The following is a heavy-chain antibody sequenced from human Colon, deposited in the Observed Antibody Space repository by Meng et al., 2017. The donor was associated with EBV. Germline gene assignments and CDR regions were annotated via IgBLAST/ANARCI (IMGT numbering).Heavy chain of an antibody. V-gene: IGHV4-4*02. CDR1: GGSISSSHW. D-gene: IGHD2-21*01. J-gene: IGHJ4*02. Sequence: QVQRQDSGPGLVKPSGTLSLTCAVSGGSISSSHWWTWVRQPPGKGLEWIGEVYHTGSTKYNPSLKSRLTISVDRSKNQFSLNLTSVTAADTAVYYCARVWQSLTAFFDSWGQGTLVTVSS. CDR3: ARVWQSLTAFFDS. CDR2: VYHTGST.